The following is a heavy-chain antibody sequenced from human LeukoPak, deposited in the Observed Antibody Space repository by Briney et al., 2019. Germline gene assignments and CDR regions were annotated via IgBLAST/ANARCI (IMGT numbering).Heavy chain of an antibody. J-gene: IGHJ6*03. V-gene: IGHV4-4*02. CDR1: GGSISSSNW. CDR2: IYHSGST. CDR3: ARSGVYYYDSSGYPYYYYMDV. Sequence: SETLSLTCAVSGGSISSSNWWSWVRQPPGKGLEWIGEIYHSGSTNYNPSLKSRVTISVDKSKNQFSLKLSSVTAADTAVYYCARSGVYYYDSSGYPYYYYMDVWGKGTTVTISS. D-gene: IGHD3-22*01.